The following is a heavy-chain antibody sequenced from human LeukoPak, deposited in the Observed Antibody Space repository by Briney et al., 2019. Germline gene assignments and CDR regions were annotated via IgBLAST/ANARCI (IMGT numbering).Heavy chain of an antibody. V-gene: IGHV3-30*03. J-gene: IGHJ4*02. CDR3: ARARTGYYYFDY. D-gene: IGHD5-18*01. Sequence: GGSLRLSCVTSGFTFSSYGMHWVRQVPGKGLEWVAVISYDAKSNYHVDSVKGRFTISRDNSKNTLYLQMNSLRAEDTAVYYCARARTGYYYFDYWGQGTLVTVSS. CDR1: GFTFSSYG. CDR2: ISYDAKSN.